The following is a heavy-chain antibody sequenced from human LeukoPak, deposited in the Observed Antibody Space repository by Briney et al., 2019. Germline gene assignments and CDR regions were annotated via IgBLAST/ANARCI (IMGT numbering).Heavy chain of an antibody. Sequence: PGRSLRLSCAASGFTFSSYAMHWVRQAPGKGLEWVAVISYDGSNKYYADSVKGRFTVSSDNSKNTLYLQMNSLRAEDTAVYYCAKSVVVADLYYYYGMDVWGQGTTVTVSS. CDR1: GFTFSSYA. V-gene: IGHV3-30-3*02. J-gene: IGHJ6*02. CDR3: AKSVVVADLYYYYGMDV. CDR2: ISYDGSNK. D-gene: IGHD2-15*01.